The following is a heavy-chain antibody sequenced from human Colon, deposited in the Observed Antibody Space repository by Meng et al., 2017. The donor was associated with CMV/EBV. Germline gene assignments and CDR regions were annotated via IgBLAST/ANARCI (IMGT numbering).Heavy chain of an antibody. CDR1: GFTFDNYA. Sequence: GESLKISCATSGFTFDNYAMSWVRQAPGKGLEWVSAIVGGGGSRKYYADSVKGRFTISRDNSKSTLYLQINSLTAADTAEYYCARAASVAVIYNLGLDVWGLGTTVTVSS. V-gene: IGHV3-23*01. J-gene: IGHJ6*02. D-gene: IGHD1-1*01. CDR3: ARAASVAVIYNLGLDV. CDR2: IVGGGGSRK.